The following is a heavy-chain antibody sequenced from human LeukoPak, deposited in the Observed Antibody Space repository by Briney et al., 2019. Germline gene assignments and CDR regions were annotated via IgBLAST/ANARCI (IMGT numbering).Heavy chain of an antibody. CDR1: GGSISSYS. J-gene: IGHJ4*02. V-gene: IGHV4-59*01. CDR2: ISYSGST. CDR3: ARGYYDANGPPDY. D-gene: IGHD4/OR15-4a*01. Sequence: SETLSLTCTVSGGSISSYSWSWIRQPPGKGLEWIAYISYSGSTNYNPSLKSRVTISIDTSKNQFSLKVTSVTAADTAVYYCARGYYDANGPPDYWGQGTLVTVSS.